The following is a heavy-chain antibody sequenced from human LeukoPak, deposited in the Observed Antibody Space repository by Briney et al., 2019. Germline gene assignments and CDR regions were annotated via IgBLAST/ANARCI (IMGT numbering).Heavy chain of an antibody. V-gene: IGHV4-39*01. J-gene: IGHJ4*02. CDR1: GGSISSSSHY. D-gene: IGHD6-13*01. CDR2: VYYSGST. CDR3: ARHAGGIAAAGTRPFDY. Sequence: SETLSLTCTVSGGSISSSSHYWAWICQPPGKGLEWIGSVYYSGSTYYNPSLKSRVTISVDTSKNQFSLKLSSVTAADTAVYYCARHAGGIAAAGTRPFDYWGQGTLVTVSS.